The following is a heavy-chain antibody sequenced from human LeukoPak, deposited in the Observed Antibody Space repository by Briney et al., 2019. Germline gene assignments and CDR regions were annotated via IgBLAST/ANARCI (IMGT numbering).Heavy chain of an antibody. J-gene: IGHJ6*04. Sequence: GGSLRLSCAASGFTFSSYWMHWVRQAPGKGLVWVSRINSDGSSTRYADSVKGRFTISRDNTKNTRYLQMNSLRAEDTAVYYCAELGITMIGGVWGKGTTVTISS. D-gene: IGHD3-10*02. CDR2: INSDGSST. V-gene: IGHV3-74*01. CDR3: AELGITMIGGV. CDR1: GFTFSSYW.